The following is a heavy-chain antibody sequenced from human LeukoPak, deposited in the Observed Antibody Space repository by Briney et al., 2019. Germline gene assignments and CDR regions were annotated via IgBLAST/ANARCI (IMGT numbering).Heavy chain of an antibody. J-gene: IGHJ4*02. CDR1: GGSFSGYY. Sequence: SETLSLTCAVYGGSFSGYYWSWIRQPPGKGLEWIGEINHSGSTNYSPSLKSRVTISVDTSKNQFSLKLSSVTAADTAVYYCARTYYDSSGYHPIDYWGQGTLVTVSS. CDR3: ARTYYDSSGYHPIDY. CDR2: INHSGST. D-gene: IGHD3-22*01. V-gene: IGHV4-34*01.